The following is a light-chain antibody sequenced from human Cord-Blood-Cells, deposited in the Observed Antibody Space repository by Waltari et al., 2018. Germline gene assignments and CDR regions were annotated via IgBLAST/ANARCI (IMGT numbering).Light chain of an antibody. CDR2: AAS. V-gene: IGKV1-39*01. Sequence: DIQMTQSPSSLSASVGDSVTITCRASQSIISYLNWYQQKPGKAPKLLIYAASSLQSGVPERFSGSGSGTDFTLTISSLQPEDFATYYCQQSYSTPLTFGGGTKVEIK. J-gene: IGKJ4*01. CDR3: QQSYSTPLT. CDR1: QSIISY.